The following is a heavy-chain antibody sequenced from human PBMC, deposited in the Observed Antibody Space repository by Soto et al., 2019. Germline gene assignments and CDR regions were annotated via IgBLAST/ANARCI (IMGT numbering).Heavy chain of an antibody. D-gene: IGHD6-25*01. CDR1: GYTFTEYY. Sequence: QEQLVQSGAEVKKPGASVKVSCKGSGYTFTEYYIHWVRQAPGRGLEWMGWISPNSGRTKSAQKLQGWVTMTEDTSIATVYMELNGLKSDDTAIYFCARRLGAAGDYFYGLDVWGQGTAVIVSS. J-gene: IGHJ6*02. CDR3: ARRLGAAGDYFYGLDV. CDR2: ISPNSGRT. V-gene: IGHV1-2*04.